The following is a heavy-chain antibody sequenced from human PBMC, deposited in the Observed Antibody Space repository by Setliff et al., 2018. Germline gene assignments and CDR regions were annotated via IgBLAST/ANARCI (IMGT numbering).Heavy chain of an antibody. CDR2: IRDKYNSYAI. J-gene: IGHJ4*02. Sequence: ASVKVSCAASGFIFSGSAIHWVRQASGKGLEWVGRIRDKYNSYAIAYAASVEGRFTISRDDSKNMAYLQMNSLRTEDTAVYYCTRRSANSSADWGQGTLVTAPQ. D-gene: IGHD6-19*01. V-gene: IGHV3-73*01. CDR1: GFIFSGSA. CDR3: TRRSANSSAD.